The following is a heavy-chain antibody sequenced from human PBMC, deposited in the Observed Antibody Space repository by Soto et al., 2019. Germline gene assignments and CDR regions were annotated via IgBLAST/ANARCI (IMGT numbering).Heavy chain of an antibody. J-gene: IGHJ4*02. Sequence: GASVKVSCKASGYTFTSYGISWVRQAPGQGLEWMGWISAYNGNTNYAQKLQGRVTMTTDTSTSTAYMELRSLRSDDTAVYYCARDDFWSGYHGYFDYWGQGTLVTVSS. CDR3: ARDDFWSGYHGYFDY. CDR1: GYTFTSYG. V-gene: IGHV1-18*01. D-gene: IGHD3-3*01. CDR2: ISAYNGNT.